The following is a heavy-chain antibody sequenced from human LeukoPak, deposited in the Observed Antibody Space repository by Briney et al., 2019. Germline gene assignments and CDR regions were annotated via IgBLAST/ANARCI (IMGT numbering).Heavy chain of an antibody. CDR2: IYFSGST. J-gene: IGHJ4*02. Sequence: SETLSLTCTVSGGSISSYYWSWVRQPPGKGLEWIGYIYFSGSTNYNPSLKSRVTISVDTSKNQFSLKLSPVSAADTAVYYCARVRGHYNDSSGYLDYWGQGKLVTVSS. CDR3: ARVRGHYNDSSGYLDY. D-gene: IGHD3-22*01. V-gene: IGHV4-59*01. CDR1: GGSISSYY.